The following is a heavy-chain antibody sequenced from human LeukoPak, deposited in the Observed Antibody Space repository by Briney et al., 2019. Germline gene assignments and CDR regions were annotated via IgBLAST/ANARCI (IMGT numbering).Heavy chain of an antibody. J-gene: IGHJ4*02. CDR2: ISGSGGST. CDR1: GFTFSSYA. D-gene: IGHD3-3*01. Sequence: GGSLRLSCAASGFTFSSYAMSWVRQAPGKGLEWVSAISGSGGSTYYADSVKGRFTISRDNSKNTLYLQMNSLRAEDTAVYYCARAQGVWSGYSFDYWGQGTLVTVSS. V-gene: IGHV3-23*01. CDR3: ARAQGVWSGYSFDY.